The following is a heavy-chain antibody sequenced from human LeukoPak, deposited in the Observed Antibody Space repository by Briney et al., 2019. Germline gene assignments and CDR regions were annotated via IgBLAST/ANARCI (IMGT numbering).Heavy chain of an antibody. CDR1: GGTLSNYA. CDR3: ARGLSWWSTPTSSYYYRMDV. Sequence: SVKVSFKASGGTLSNYAISWVRQAPGQGLEWLGGIIPIFATTNYAQNFQGRVTITADESTSTAYMELSSLRSDDTAVYYCARGLSWWSTPTSSYYYRMDVWGQGTTVTVSS. V-gene: IGHV1-69*13. D-gene: IGHD2-15*01. J-gene: IGHJ6*02. CDR2: IIPIFATT.